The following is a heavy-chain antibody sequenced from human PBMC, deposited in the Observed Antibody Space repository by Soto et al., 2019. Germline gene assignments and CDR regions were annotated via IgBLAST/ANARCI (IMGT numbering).Heavy chain of an antibody. Sequence: EVQLVESGGGLVRPGESLRLSCAASGFTFDNFGMSWVRQAPGKGLEWVSGINWNGGSTGYADSLKGRFTICRDNAKNSLYLQMNSLRAEDTALYHCARDGLWFGELLDYWGQGALVTVSS. V-gene: IGHV3-20*01. CDR1: GFTFDNFG. D-gene: IGHD3-10*01. CDR2: INWNGGST. J-gene: IGHJ4*02. CDR3: ARDGLWFGELLDY.